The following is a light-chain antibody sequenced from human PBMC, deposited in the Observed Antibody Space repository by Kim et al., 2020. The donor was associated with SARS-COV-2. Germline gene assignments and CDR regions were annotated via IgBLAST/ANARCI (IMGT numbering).Light chain of an antibody. Sequence: VLTQSPGTLSLSPGERATLSCRASQSVRSGYLAWYQQKPGQAPRLLIYDASSRATGIPDRFSGSGSGTDFTLTISRLEPEDFAVYYCQQYTGSPITFGQGTRLAIK. CDR1: QSVRSGY. CDR2: DAS. V-gene: IGKV3-20*01. CDR3: QQYTGSPIT. J-gene: IGKJ5*01.